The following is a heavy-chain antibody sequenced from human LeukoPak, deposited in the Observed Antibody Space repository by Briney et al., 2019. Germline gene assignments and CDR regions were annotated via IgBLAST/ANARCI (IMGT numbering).Heavy chain of an antibody. D-gene: IGHD4-17*01. CDR2: IYYSGST. V-gene: IGHV4-59*01. Sequence: SETLSLTCTVSGGSISSYYWSWIRQPPGKGLEWIGYIYYSGSTNYNPSLKSRVTISVDTSKNQFSLKLSSVTAADTAVYYCARGFRSYGDYVIDYWGKGTLVTVSS. CDR1: GGSISSYY. J-gene: IGHJ4*02. CDR3: ARGFRSYGDYVIDY.